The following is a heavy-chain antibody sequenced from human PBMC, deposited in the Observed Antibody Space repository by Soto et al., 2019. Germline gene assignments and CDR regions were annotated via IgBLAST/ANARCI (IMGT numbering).Heavy chain of an antibody. V-gene: IGHV3-74*01. J-gene: IGHJ6*02. CDR2: INSDGSST. CDR3: ARGLFRRGLYYGMDV. CDR1: GFTFSSYW. D-gene: IGHD2-21*01. Sequence: VGSLRLSCAASGFTFSSYWMHWVRQAPGKGLGGVSRINSDGSSTSYADSVKGRFTISRDNAKNTLYLQMNSLRAEDTAVYYCARGLFRRGLYYGMDVWGQGTTVTVSS.